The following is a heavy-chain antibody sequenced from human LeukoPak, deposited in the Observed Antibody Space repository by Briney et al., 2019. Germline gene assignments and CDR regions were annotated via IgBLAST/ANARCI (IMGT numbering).Heavy chain of an antibody. V-gene: IGHV3-23*01. CDR1: GFTFSSYA. Sequence: PGGSLRLSCAASGFTFSSYAMSWVRQAPGKGLEWVSAISGSGGSTYYADSVKGRFTISRDNSKNTLYLQMDSLRAEDTAVYYCAKIPQYQLLFVHFDHWGQGTLVTVSS. J-gene: IGHJ4*02. CDR3: AKIPQYQLLFVHFDH. D-gene: IGHD2-2*01. CDR2: ISGSGGST.